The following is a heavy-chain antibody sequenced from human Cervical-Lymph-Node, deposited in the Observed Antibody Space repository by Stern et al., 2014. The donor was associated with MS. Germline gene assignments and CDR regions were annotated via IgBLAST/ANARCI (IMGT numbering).Heavy chain of an antibody. V-gene: IGHV1-18*01. CDR2: ISAYNGNT. CDR1: GYTFTSYG. Sequence: QVQLMQSGAEVKKPGASVKVSCKASGYTFTSYGISWVRQAPGQGLEWMGWISAYNGNTNYAQKLQGRVTMTTDTSTSTAYMELRSLRSDDTAVYYCARVNVHSAYSSSWYGMRDYWGQGTLVTVSS. J-gene: IGHJ4*02. CDR3: ARVNVHSAYSSSWYGMRDY. D-gene: IGHD6-13*01.